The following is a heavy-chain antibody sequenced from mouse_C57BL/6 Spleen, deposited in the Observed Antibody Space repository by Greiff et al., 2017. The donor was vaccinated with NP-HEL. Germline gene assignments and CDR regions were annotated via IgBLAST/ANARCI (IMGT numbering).Heavy chain of an antibody. CDR1: GYTFTSYW. J-gene: IGHJ3*01. D-gene: IGHD1-1*01. CDR3: AMGYYGSSLFAY. V-gene: IGHV1-74*01. Sequence: QVHVKQPGAELVKPGASVKVSCKASGYTFTSYWMHWVKQRPGQGLEWIGRIHPSDSDTNYNQKFKGKATLTVDKSSSTAYMQLSSLTSEDSAVYYCAMGYYGSSLFAYWGQGTLVTVSA. CDR2: IHPSDSDT.